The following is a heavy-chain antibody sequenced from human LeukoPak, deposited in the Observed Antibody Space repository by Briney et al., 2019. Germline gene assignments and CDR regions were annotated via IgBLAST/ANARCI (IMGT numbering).Heavy chain of an antibody. V-gene: IGHV3-73*01. CDR2: IRSKANSYAT. CDR3: TRTYYYDSSGTK. J-gene: IGHJ4*02. Sequence: GGSLRLSCAASGFTFSGSAMPWVRQASGKGLEWVGRIRSKANSYATAYAASVKGRFTISRDDSRNTAYLQMNSLKTEDTAVYYCTRTYYYDSSGTKWGQGTLVTVSS. CDR1: GFTFSGSA. D-gene: IGHD3-22*01.